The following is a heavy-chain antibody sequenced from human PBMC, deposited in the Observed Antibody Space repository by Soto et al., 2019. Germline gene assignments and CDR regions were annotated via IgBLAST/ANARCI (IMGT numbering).Heavy chain of an antibody. J-gene: IGHJ6*02. CDR3: ARGPRYCSSTSCYPYYYYGMGV. D-gene: IGHD2-2*01. CDR2: INHSGST. CDR1: GGSFSGYY. V-gene: IGHV4-34*01. Sequence: PWETLSLTCAVYGGSFSGYYWSWIRQPPGKGLEWIGEINHSGSTNYNPSLKSRVTISVDTSKNQFSLKLSSVTAADTAVYYCARGPRYCSSTSCYPYYYYGMGVWGQGTTVTVSS.